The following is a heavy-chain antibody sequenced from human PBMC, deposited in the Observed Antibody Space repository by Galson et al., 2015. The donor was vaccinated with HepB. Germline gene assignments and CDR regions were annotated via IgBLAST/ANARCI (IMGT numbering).Heavy chain of an antibody. V-gene: IGHV5-10-1*01. CDR1: GYSFTSYW. CDR3: ATLDRLGGWYPQY. D-gene: IGHD6-19*01. J-gene: IGHJ4*02. Sequence: QSGAEVKKPGESLRISCKGSGYSFTSYWITWVRQMPQKGLEWMGRIDPSDSYSNYSPSFQGHVTISADKSITTAYLQWSSLKASDTAIHYCATLDRLGGWYPQYWGQGTLITVSS. CDR2: IDPSDSYS.